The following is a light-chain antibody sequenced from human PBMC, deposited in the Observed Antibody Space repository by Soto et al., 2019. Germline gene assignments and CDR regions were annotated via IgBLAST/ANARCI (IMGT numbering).Light chain of an antibody. CDR2: DAS. Sequence: EIVLTQSPATLSLSPGERATLSCRASQSVSSYLAWYQQKPGQSPRLLIYDASNRATGIPARFSGSGSGTDFTLTISSLEAEDFAVYYCQQRSSWWTFGQGTKVEIK. CDR1: QSVSSY. V-gene: IGKV3-11*01. J-gene: IGKJ1*01. CDR3: QQRSSWWT.